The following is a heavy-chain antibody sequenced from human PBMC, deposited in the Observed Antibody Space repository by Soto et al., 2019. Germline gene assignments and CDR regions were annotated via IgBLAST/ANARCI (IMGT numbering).Heavy chain of an antibody. Sequence: ELQLLESGGGLAHQGESLTLSCAASEDSFDNSAMTWVRQAPGKGLEWVSTTTHTGGTTHCADSVQGRFTVSRDNFKNTLYLLMNSLRAEDTAVYYCAKLRRGATGTEGFHPWGQGTLVTVSS. CDR1: EDSFDNSA. CDR3: AKLRRGATGTEGFHP. V-gene: IGHV3-23*01. J-gene: IGHJ5*02. CDR2: TTHTGGTT. D-gene: IGHD1-1*01.